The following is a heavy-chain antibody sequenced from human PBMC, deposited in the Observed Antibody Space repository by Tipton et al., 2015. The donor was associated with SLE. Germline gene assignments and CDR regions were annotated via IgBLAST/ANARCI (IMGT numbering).Heavy chain of an antibody. Sequence: LRLSCAVSGYSISSGYYWGWIRQPPGKGLEWIGSIHYSGSTNDNPSLKSRVTMSVDTSKNQFSLKLSSVTAADTAVYYCVRDITMVPYVWFDPWGQGILVTVSS. J-gene: IGHJ5*02. V-gene: IGHV4-38-2*02. CDR3: VRDITMVPYVWFDP. D-gene: IGHD3-10*01. CDR1: GYSISSGYY. CDR2: IHYSGST.